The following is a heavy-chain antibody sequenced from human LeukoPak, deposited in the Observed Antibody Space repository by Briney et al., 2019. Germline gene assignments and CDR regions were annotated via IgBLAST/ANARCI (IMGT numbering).Heavy chain of an antibody. CDR1: VYTFTSYY. J-gene: IGHJ5*02. Sequence: ASVKVSCKASVYTFTSYYMHWVRQAPGQGLEWMGIINPSGGSTSYAQKFQGRVTMTRDMSTSTVYMELSSLRSEDTAVYYCARDGTAAAGKVGWFDPWGQGTLVTVSS. V-gene: IGHV1-46*01. D-gene: IGHD6-13*01. CDR3: ARDGTAAAGKVGWFDP. CDR2: INPSGGST.